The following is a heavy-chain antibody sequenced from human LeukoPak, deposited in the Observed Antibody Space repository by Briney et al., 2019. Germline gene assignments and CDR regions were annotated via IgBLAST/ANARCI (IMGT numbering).Heavy chain of an antibody. Sequence: SETLSLTCSVSGYSISSAYYWGWIRQPPGKGLEWIGTMYHSGSTNYNPSLKSRVTISVDASKNQFSLKLSSVTAADTAVYYCAREREGPYGYLDYWGQGTLVTVSS. CDR3: AREREGPYGYLDY. V-gene: IGHV4-38-2*02. CDR1: GYSISSAYY. CDR2: MYHSGST. D-gene: IGHD4-17*01. J-gene: IGHJ4*02.